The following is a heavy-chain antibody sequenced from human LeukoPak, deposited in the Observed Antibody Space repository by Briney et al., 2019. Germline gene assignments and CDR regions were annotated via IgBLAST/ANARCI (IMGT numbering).Heavy chain of an antibody. CDR2: ISGSGGST. D-gene: IGHD2-2*01. J-gene: IGHJ6*03. CDR3: AKQGDCSSTSCYSGLCYYMDV. CDR1: GFTFSSYA. Sequence: PGGSLRLSCAASGFTFSSYAMSWVRQAPGKGLEWVSAISGSGGSTYYADSVKGRFTISRDNSKNTLYLQMNSLRAEDTAVYYCAKQGDCSSTSCYSGLCYYMDVWGKGTTVTVSS. V-gene: IGHV3-23*01.